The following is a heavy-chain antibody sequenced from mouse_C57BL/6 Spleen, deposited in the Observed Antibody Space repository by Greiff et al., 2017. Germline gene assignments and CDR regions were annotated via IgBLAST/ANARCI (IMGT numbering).Heavy chain of an antibody. CDR3: AREYYRNRAMDY. CDR1: GYTFTSYW. D-gene: IGHD2-5*01. J-gene: IGHJ4*01. V-gene: IGHV1-50*01. Sequence: QVQLQQPGAELVKPGASVKLSCKASGYTFTSYWMQWVKQRPGQGLEWIGEIDPSDSYTNYNQKFKGKATLTVDTSSSTAYMQLSSLTSEDSAVYYCAREYYRNRAMDYWGQGTSVTVSS. CDR2: IDPSDSYT.